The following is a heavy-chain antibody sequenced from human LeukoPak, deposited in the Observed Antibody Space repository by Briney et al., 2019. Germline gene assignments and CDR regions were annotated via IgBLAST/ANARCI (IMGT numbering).Heavy chain of an antibody. CDR1: GYTFTGYY. CDR2: INPNSGGT. D-gene: IGHD4-23*01. CDR3: ARDRGVVTPYFDY. J-gene: IGHJ4*02. Sequence: ASVKVSCKASGYTFTGYYMHWVRQAPGQGLEWMGWINPNSGGTNYAQKFQGRVTMTRDTSISTAYMELSSLRSEDTAVYYCARDRGVVTPYFDYWGQGTLVTVSS. V-gene: IGHV1-2*02.